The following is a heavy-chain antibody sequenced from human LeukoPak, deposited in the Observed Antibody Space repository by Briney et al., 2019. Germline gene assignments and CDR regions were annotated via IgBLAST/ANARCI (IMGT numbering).Heavy chain of an antibody. Sequence: PGGSLRLSCTGSGFSVYSHNYMNWVRQAPGKGLEWVSLIYTDGSAYYADSVKGRFTLSRDISRNTLYLQMNNLRAEDTATYYCAREGYYTVASCSVWGKGTTVTVSS. D-gene: IGHD2-8*02. CDR2: IYTDGSA. CDR3: AREGYYTVASCSV. CDR1: GFSVYSHNY. V-gene: IGHV3-53*01. J-gene: IGHJ6*04.